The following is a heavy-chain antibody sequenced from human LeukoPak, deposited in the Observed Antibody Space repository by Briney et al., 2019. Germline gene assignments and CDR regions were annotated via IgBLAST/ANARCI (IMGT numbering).Heavy chain of an antibody. CDR3: ARTPKVSQYGMDV. CDR2: ISSSTSTI. D-gene: IGHD2-15*01. CDR1: GFTFSSYS. J-gene: IGHJ6*02. Sequence: GGSLRLSCAASGFTFSSYSMSWVRQAPGKGLEWVSYISSSTSTIYYADSVKGRFTISRDNAKNSLYLQMNGLIGEDTAVYYCARTPKVSQYGMDVWGQGTTVTASS. V-gene: IGHV3-48*04.